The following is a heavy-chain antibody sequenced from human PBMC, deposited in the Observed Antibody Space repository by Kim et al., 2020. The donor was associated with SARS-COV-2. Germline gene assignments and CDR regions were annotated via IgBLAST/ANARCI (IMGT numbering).Heavy chain of an antibody. CDR2: ISAGAVNK. CDR3: AKMVIMDGYNYFYYYAMDV. Sequence: GGSLRLSCVVSGFTFDTYAMTWVRQAPGKGLEWVSVISAGAVNKFYADSVRGRFTISRDNSENTLYLQMNSLRDEDTALYYCAKMVIMDGYNYFYYYAMDVWGLGTTVTVSS. CDR1: GFTFDTYA. V-gene: IGHV3-23*01. D-gene: IGHD2-21*01. J-gene: IGHJ6*02.